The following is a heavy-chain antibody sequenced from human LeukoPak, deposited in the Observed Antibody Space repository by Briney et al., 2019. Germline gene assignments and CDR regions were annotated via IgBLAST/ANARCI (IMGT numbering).Heavy chain of an antibody. J-gene: IGHJ4*02. D-gene: IGHD3-10*01. CDR2: IYYSGST. CDR1: GGSISSGDYY. CDR3: ARGRRGVIIKEYFDY. V-gene: IGHV4-30-4*01. Sequence: SETLSLTCTVSGGSISSGDYYWSWIRQPPGKGLEWIGYIYYSGSTYYNPSLKSRVTISVATSKNQFSLKLSSVTAADTAVYYCARGRRGVIIKEYFDYWGQGTLVTVSS.